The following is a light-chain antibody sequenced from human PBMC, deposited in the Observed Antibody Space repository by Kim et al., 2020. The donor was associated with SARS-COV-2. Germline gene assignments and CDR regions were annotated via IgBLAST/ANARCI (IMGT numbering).Light chain of an antibody. Sequence: SYELTQPPSVSVSPGQTARIICSGDALPNQYVYWYQQKAGQATVLVIYKDSERPSGIPERFSGSSSGTTVTLTISGVQAEDEADYYCQSADTSGPYPHVIFGGGTQLTVL. CDR1: ALPNQY. CDR2: KDS. V-gene: IGLV3-25*03. CDR3: QSADTSGPYPHVI. J-gene: IGLJ2*01.